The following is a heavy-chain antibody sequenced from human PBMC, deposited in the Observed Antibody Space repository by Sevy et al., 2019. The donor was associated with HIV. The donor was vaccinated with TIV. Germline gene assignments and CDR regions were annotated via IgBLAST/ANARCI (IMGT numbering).Heavy chain of an antibody. J-gene: IGHJ4*02. CDR1: GYTFIDYF. CDR3: AKIIVGANKYYFDY. CDR2: INPNSGDT. D-gene: IGHD1-26*01. Sequence: ASVKVSCKASGYTFIDYFMYWVRQAPGQGLEWVGWINPNSGDTESAQKFQGRVTMTRDTSSSTAYMELSSLRSDDTAVYYCAKIIVGANKYYFDYWGQGTLVTVSS. V-gene: IGHV1-2*02.